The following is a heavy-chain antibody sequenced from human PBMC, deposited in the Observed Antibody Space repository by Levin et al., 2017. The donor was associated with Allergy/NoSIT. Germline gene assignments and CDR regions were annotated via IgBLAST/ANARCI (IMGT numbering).Heavy chain of an antibody. CDR1: GFTVSSNY. CDR2: IYSGGST. Sequence: GGSLRLSCAASGFTVSSNYMSWVRQAPGKGLEWVSVIYSGGSTYYADSVKGRFTISRDNSKNTLYLQMNSLRAEDTAVYYCARDEGSEAFDIWGQGTMVTVSS. J-gene: IGHJ3*02. V-gene: IGHV3-53*01. CDR3: ARDEGSEAFDI. D-gene: IGHD3-10*01.